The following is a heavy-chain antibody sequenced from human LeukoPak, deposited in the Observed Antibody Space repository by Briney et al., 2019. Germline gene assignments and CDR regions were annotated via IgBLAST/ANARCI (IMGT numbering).Heavy chain of an antibody. V-gene: IGHV4-4*02. CDR1: GGSISSSNW. Sequence: SETLSLTCAVSGGSISSSNWWSWVRQPPRKGLEWIGEIYHSGSTNYNPSLKSRVTISVDKSKNQFSLKLSSVTAADTAMYYCARTREYYYGSSSHDKFFDQWGQGTLVTVSS. CDR2: IYHSGST. D-gene: IGHD3-10*01. CDR3: ARTREYYYGSSSHDKFFDQ. J-gene: IGHJ4*02.